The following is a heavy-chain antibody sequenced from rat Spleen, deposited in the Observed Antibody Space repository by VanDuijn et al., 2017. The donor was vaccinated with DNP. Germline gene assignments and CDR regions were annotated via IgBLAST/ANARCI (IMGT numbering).Heavy chain of an antibody. J-gene: IGHJ2*01. V-gene: IGHV3-3*01. CDR2: VTNAGST. Sequence: EVQLQESGPGLVKPSQSLSLTCSVTGYSITSNYKWTWIRKFPGNKLEWMGYVTNAGSTDYNPSLKSRISITTDTSKNQFFLQVNSVTTEDTATYYCAIQLGVFDYWDQGVMVTVSS. CDR3: AIQLGVFDY. D-gene: IGHD4-4*01. CDR1: GYSITSNYK.